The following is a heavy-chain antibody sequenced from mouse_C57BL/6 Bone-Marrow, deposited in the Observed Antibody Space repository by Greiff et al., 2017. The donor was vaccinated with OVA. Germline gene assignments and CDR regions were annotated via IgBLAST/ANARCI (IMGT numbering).Heavy chain of an antibody. Sequence: EVQRVESGGGLVQPKGTLKLSCAASGFSFNTYAMNWVRQAPGQGLEWVARIRSKSNNYATYYADSVKDRFTISRDDSESMLYLQMNNLKTEDTAMYYCVKNYGSSYWYFDVWGTGTTVTVSS. D-gene: IGHD1-1*01. CDR3: VKNYGSSYWYFDV. V-gene: IGHV10-1*01. CDR2: IRSKSNNYAT. J-gene: IGHJ1*03. CDR1: GFSFNTYA.